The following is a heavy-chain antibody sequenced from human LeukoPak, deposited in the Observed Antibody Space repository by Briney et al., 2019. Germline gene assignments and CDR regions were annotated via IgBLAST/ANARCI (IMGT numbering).Heavy chain of an antibody. CDR3: ARSSGWYG. CDR2: ISSSDSII. Sequence: PGGSLRLSCAASGFTFSNYEMNWVRQAPGKGLEWVSYISSSDSIIYYADSVKGRFTISRDNAKNSLYLQMNSLRAEDTAVYYCARSSGWYGWGQGTLVTVSS. J-gene: IGHJ4*02. CDR1: GFTFSNYE. D-gene: IGHD6-19*01. V-gene: IGHV3-48*03.